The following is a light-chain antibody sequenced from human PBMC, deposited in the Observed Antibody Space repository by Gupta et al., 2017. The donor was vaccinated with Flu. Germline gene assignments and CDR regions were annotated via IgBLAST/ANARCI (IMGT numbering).Light chain of an antibody. J-gene: IGLJ3*02. CDR3: QSGDSSASFVV. V-gene: IGLV3-25*02. Sequence: SYELTQPPSMSVSPGQTARITCSGDALPKQYACWYQQKPGQAPVLLIYKDTERHSGIPERFSGSRSGTTVTLTISGVQAEDEADYYCQSGDSSASFVVIGGGTKLTVL. CDR2: KDT. CDR1: ALPKQY.